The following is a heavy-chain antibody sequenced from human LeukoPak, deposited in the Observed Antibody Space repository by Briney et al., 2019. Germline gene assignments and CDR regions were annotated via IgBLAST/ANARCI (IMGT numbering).Heavy chain of an antibody. CDR1: GYTFTIYG. V-gene: IGHV1-18*01. D-gene: IGHD3-10*01. CDR3: AIFVYYGWGSPVPPSVFDL. Sequence: ASVKVSFKSSGYTFTIYGISWVRQAPGQGLEWMGWMSAYNGNTNYAQKLQGRVTMTTDTSTSTAYMELRSLRSDDTAVYSCAIFVYYGWGSPVPPSVFDLGGQGTMLTVS. CDR2: MSAYNGNT. J-gene: IGHJ3*01.